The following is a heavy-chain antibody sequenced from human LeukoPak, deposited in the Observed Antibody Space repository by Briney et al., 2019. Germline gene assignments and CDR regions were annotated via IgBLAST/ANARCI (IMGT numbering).Heavy chain of an antibody. J-gene: IGHJ6*02. CDR3: AREVVTATPGYYYYYGMDV. CDR2: ISAYNGNT. CDR1: GYTFTSYG. D-gene: IGHD2-21*02. V-gene: IGHV1-18*01. Sequence: ASVKVSCKASGYTFTSYGISWVRQAPGHGLEWMGWISAYNGNTNYAQKLQGRVTMTTDTSTSTAYMELRSLRSDDTAVYYCAREVVTATPGYYYYYGMDVWGQGTTVTVSS.